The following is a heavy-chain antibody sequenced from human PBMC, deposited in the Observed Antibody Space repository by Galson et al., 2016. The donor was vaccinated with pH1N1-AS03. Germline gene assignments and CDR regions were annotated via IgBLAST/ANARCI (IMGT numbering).Heavy chain of an antibody. Sequence: SLRLSCAASGFTFVRYKLHWVRQAPGKGLEWVAVISFDGTNKYYVDSVKGRFTISRDNSKNTVFLQMNSLRAEDSALYYCARDPSGDRSGWYYFDYWGQGTLVTVSS. V-gene: IGHV3-30*03. CDR3: ARDPSGDRSGWYYFDY. D-gene: IGHD6-19*01. CDR1: GFTFVRYK. CDR2: ISFDGTNK. J-gene: IGHJ4*02.